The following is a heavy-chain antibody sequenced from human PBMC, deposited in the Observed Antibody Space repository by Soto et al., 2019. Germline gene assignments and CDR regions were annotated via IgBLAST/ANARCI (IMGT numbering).Heavy chain of an antibody. J-gene: IGHJ3*01. CDR3: APFRKFFQL. V-gene: IGHV4-30-2*01. CDR1: GGYISGGYYS. CDR2: IYNSGST. Sequence: KTSETLSLTCAVSGGYISGGYYSWSWIRQPPAKGLEWIGFIYNSGSTYYNSSLKSRVTISVDRSKNHFFLNLTSVTGAFPGVYYCAPFRKFFQLCGQGTKDTV. D-gene: IGHD3-3*01.